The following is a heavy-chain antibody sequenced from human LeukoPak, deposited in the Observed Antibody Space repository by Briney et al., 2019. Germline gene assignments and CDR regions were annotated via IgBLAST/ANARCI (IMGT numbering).Heavy chain of an antibody. CDR3: AQADYYDSSGPIQH. V-gene: IGHV3-30*18. CDR2: ISYDGSNK. Sequence: GRSLRLSCAASGFTFSSYGMHWVRQAPGKGLEWVVVISYDGSNKYYAGSVKGRFTISRDNSKNTLYLQMNSLRAEDTAVYYCAQADYYDSSGPIQHWGQGTLVTVSS. CDR1: GFTFSSYG. J-gene: IGHJ1*01. D-gene: IGHD3-22*01.